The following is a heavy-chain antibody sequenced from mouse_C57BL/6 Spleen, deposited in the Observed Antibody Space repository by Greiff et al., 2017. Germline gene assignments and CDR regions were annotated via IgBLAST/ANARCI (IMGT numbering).Heavy chain of an antibody. J-gene: IGHJ2*01. CDR1: GYTFTSYW. Sequence: QVQLQQPGAELVKPGASVKMSCKASGYTFTSYWITWVKQRPGQGLEWIGDIYPGSGSTDYNEKFKSKATLTVDTSSSTAYMQLSSLTSEDSAVYYCARSYYGSSLGYWGQGTTLTVSS. V-gene: IGHV1-55*01. D-gene: IGHD1-1*01. CDR2: IYPGSGST. CDR3: ARSYYGSSLGY.